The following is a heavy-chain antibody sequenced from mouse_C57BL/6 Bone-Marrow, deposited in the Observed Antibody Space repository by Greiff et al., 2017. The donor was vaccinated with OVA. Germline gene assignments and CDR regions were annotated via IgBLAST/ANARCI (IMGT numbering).Heavy chain of an antibody. CDR3: ADYDGGAWFAY. CDR1: GFTFSDYG. J-gene: IGHJ3*01. Sequence: EVMLVESGGGLVKPGGSLKLSCAASGFTFSDYGMHWVRQAPEKGLEWVAYISSGSSTIYYADTVKGRFTISRDNAKNTLFLQMTSLRSEDTAMYYCADYDGGAWFAYWGQGTLVTVSA. V-gene: IGHV5-17*01. CDR2: ISSGSSTI. D-gene: IGHD2-4*01.